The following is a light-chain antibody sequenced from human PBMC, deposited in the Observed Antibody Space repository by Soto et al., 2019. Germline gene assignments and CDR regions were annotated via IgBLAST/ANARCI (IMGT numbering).Light chain of an antibody. CDR1: SSNIGTNP. J-gene: IGLJ3*02. Sequence: QSVLTQPPSASGTPGQRVTISCSGSSSNIGTNPVSWYQQFPGTAPKLLIYTNNQRPSGVPDQFSGSKSGTSASLAISGLQSEDEADYYCAAWDDSLNGSWVFGGGTKVTVL. V-gene: IGLV1-44*01. CDR3: AAWDDSLNGSWV. CDR2: TNN.